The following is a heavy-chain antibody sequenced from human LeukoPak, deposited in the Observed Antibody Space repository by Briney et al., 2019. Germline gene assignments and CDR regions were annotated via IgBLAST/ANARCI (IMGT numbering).Heavy chain of an antibody. V-gene: IGHV1-18*01. J-gene: IGHJ6*02. D-gene: IGHD5-18*01. Sequence: GASVKVSCKASGYTFTSYGISWVRQAPRQGLEWMGWISAYNGNTNYAQKLQGRVTMTTDTSTSTAYMELRSLRSDDTAVYYCARDPDTAMVYYYYGMDVWGQGTTVTVSS. CDR1: GYTFTSYG. CDR3: ARDPDTAMVYYYYGMDV. CDR2: ISAYNGNT.